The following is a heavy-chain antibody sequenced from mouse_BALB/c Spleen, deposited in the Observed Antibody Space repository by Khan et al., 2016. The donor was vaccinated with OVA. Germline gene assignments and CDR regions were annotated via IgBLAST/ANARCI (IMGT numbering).Heavy chain of an antibody. J-gene: IGHJ3*01. D-gene: IGHD1-1*01. CDR1: GFTFSTYG. CDR3: ARLAYYYNSEGFAY. Sequence: EVQLQESGGDFVRPGGSLKLSCAASGFTFSTYGMPWVRQTPDKRLEWVATINTGGAYTYYPDTVKGRFTISRDNAKNTLYLQLSSLKSEDTAIYYCARLAYYYNSEGFAYWGRGTLVTVSA. V-gene: IGHV5-6*01. CDR2: INTGGAYT.